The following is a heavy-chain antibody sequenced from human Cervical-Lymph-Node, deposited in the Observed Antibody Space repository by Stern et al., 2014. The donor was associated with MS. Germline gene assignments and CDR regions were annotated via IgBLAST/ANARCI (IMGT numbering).Heavy chain of an antibody. CDR1: GFTFSSYW. D-gene: IGHD2-2*01. CDR3: SRGKRTSSPPNGMDV. J-gene: IGHJ6*02. CDR2: INGDGTST. Sequence: VQLVESGGGLVQPGGSLRLSCAASGFTFSSYWMHWVRQAPGKGLVWVSHINGDGTSTSYAASVQGRFTISRDNADNMLFLEMNSLRADDTAVYYCSRGKRTSSPPNGMDVWGQGTTVTVSS. V-gene: IGHV3-74*02.